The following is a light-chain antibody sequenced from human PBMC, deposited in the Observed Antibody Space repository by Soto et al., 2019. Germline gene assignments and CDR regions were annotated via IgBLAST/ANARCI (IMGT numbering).Light chain of an antibody. CDR3: KQVKSXPRT. Sequence: DIQMTQSPSSRSASVGDRVTITCRASQSISSYLNWYQQKPGKAPKLLMYAASRLQSGVTSRFSGSGSGTHFTLTLSSLQPEDFATYYCKQVKSXPRTCGGGTKV. J-gene: IGKJ4*01. CDR2: AAS. CDR1: QSISSY. V-gene: IGKV1-39*01.